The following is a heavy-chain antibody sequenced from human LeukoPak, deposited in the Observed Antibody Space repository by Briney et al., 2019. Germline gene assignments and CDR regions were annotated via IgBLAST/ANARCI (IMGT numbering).Heavy chain of an antibody. CDR1: GFTFSSYG. V-gene: IGHV3-30*02. CDR2: IRYDGSNK. D-gene: IGHD6-13*01. CDR3: AKDLSGPGIAAAGGY. Sequence: GGSVRRSCAASGFTFSSYGMHWVRQAPGKGLEWVAFIRYDGSNKYYADSVKGRFTISRDNSKNTLYLQMNSLRAEDTAVYYCAKDLSGPGIAAAGGYWGQGTLVTVSS. J-gene: IGHJ4*02.